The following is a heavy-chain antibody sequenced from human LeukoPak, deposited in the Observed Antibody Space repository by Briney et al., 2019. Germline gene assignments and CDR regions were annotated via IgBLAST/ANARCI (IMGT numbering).Heavy chain of an antibody. V-gene: IGHV3-53*01. J-gene: IGHJ1*01. CDR1: GLTVRTSS. CDR3: ASAREYCINSNCYEYFQD. D-gene: IGHD2-2*01. Sequence: GGSLRLSCATSGLTVRTSSMSWVRQAPGKGLEWVAVIYSSGSTYYEDSVNGRCTISRDTSKSSMYLQMDHLRAEDTAVYYCASAREYCINSNCYEYFQDWGQGTLATVSS. CDR2: IYSSGST.